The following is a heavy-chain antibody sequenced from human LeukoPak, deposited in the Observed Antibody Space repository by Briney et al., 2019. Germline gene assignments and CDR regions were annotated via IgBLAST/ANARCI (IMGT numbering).Heavy chain of an antibody. J-gene: IGHJ6*03. CDR3: ARDKVRSIAAPSSTYYYYYMDV. V-gene: IGHV1-69*13. CDR1: GGTFSSYA. D-gene: IGHD6-6*01. CDR2: IIPIFGTA. Sequence: ASVKVSCKASGGTFSSYAISWVRQAPGQGLEWMGGIIPIFGTANYAQKFQGRVTITADESTSTAYMELGSLRSEDTAVYYCARDKVRSIAAPSSTYYYYYMDVWGKGTTVTVSS.